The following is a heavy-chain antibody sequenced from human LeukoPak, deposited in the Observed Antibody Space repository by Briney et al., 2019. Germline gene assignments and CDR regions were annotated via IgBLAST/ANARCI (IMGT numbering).Heavy chain of an antibody. V-gene: IGHV1-2*02. CDR2: INPNSGGT. Sequence: ASVKVSCKASGYTFTGYYMHWVRQAPARGPEWMRWINPNSGGTNYAQKFQGRVTMTRDTSISTAYMELSGLRSDDTAVYYCAAGVTTVTTRIKRWGQGTLVTVSS. CDR3: AAGVTTVTTRIKR. CDR1: GYTFTGYY. D-gene: IGHD4-17*01. J-gene: IGHJ4*02.